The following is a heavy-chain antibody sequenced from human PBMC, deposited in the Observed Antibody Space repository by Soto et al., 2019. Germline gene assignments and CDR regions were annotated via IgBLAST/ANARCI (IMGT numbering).Heavy chain of an antibody. CDR2: ISGSGGTT. CDR1: GFTFSNYA. D-gene: IGHD6-13*01. V-gene: IGHV3-23*01. CDR3: AKDGGGLAAAAVRPLGASDC. J-gene: IGHJ4*02. Sequence: EVQLLESGGGLVQPGGSLRLSCAASGFTFSNYAMTWVRQAPGKGLEWVSAISGSGGTTYYADPVKGRFTITRDNSKNTLYLQMNSLRVEDTALYYCAKDGGGLAAAAVRPLGASDCWGQGTLVTVSS.